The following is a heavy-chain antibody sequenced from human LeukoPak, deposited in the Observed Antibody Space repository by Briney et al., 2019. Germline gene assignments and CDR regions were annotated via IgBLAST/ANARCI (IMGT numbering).Heavy chain of an antibody. J-gene: IGHJ6*02. CDR2: IKQDGSEK. D-gene: IGHD3-22*01. V-gene: IGHV3-7*01. CDR1: EFTFSNYW. Sequence: GGSLRLSCAASEFTFSNYWMTWVRQAPGKGLEWVANIKQDGSEKYYVDSVKGRFTISRDNAKNSLYLQMNSLRAEDTAVYYCARSETTYYYDSSVYFYYYYGMDVWGQGTTVTVSS. CDR3: ARSETTYYYDSSVYFYYYYGMDV.